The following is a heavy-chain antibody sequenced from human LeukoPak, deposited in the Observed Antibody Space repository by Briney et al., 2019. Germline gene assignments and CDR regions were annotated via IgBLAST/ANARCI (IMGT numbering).Heavy chain of an antibody. D-gene: IGHD3-10*01. CDR3: ATRPRGVMVDV. CDR2: IYTSGST. J-gene: IGHJ6*02. V-gene: IGHV4-4*07. CDR1: GGSISSYY. Sequence: SETLSLTCTVSGGSISSYYWSWIRQPAGKGLEWIGRIYTSGSTNYNPPLESRVTMSVDTSKNQFSLKLSSVTAADTAVYYCATRPRGVMVDVWGQGTTVTVSS.